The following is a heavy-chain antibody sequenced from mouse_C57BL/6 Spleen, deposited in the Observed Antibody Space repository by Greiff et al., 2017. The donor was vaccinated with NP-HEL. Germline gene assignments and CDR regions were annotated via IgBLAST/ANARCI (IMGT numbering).Heavy chain of an antibody. CDR1: GYAFSSSW. CDR3: ARAGDYGSLDY. J-gene: IGHJ2*01. Sequence: VQLQQSGPELVKPGASVKISCKASGYAFSSSWMNWVKQRPGKGLEWIGRIYPGDGDTNYNGKFKGKATLTADKSSSTAYMQLSSLTSEDSAVYFCARAGDYGSLDYWGHSTTLTVSS. D-gene: IGHD1-1*01. V-gene: IGHV1-82*01. CDR2: IYPGDGDT.